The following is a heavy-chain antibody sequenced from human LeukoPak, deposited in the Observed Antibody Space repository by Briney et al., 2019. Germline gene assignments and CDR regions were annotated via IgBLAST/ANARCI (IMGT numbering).Heavy chain of an antibody. CDR3: ARILPNYYDSSGYYDL. V-gene: IGHV1-69*05. CDR2: IIPIFGTA. J-gene: IGHJ4*02. D-gene: IGHD3-22*01. Sequence: SVKVSCKASGGTFSSYAISWVRQAPGQGLEWMGGIIPIFGTANYAQKFQGRVTITTDESTSTAYMELSSLRSEDTAVYYCARILPNYYDSSGYYDLWGQGTLVTVSS. CDR1: GGTFSSYA.